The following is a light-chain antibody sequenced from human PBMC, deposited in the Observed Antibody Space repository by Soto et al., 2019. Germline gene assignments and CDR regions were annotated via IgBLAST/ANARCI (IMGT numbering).Light chain of an antibody. Sequence: DIQMTQSPSTLSASVGDRVTITCRASQSISSWLAWYQQKPGNAPKLLIYDASSLQSGVPSRFSGSGSGTEFTLTISSLQPDDFATYYCQQYTTYSEWTFGQGTKVEI. CDR1: QSISSW. V-gene: IGKV1-5*01. CDR3: QQYTTYSEWT. CDR2: DAS. J-gene: IGKJ1*01.